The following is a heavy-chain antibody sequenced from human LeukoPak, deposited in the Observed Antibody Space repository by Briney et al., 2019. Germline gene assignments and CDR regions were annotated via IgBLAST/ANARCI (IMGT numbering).Heavy chain of an antibody. J-gene: IGHJ5*02. CDR2: ISYDGSNK. CDR1: GFTFSSYA. D-gene: IGHD3-3*01. CDR3: ARDYDFRLTGSFDP. Sequence: GGSLGLSCAASGFTFSSYAMHWVRQAPGKGLEWVAVISYDGSNKYYADSVKGRFTISRDISKSTLYLQMNSLRVEDTAVYYCARDYDFRLTGSFDPWSQGTLVTVSS. V-gene: IGHV3-30-3*01.